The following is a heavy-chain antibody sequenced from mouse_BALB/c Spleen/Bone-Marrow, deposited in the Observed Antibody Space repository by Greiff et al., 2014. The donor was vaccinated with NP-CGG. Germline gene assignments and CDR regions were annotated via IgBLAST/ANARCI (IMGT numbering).Heavy chain of an antibody. CDR1: GYTFSSYW. V-gene: IGHV1-9*01. CDR3: ARRGISLFSY. Sequence: QVQLKQSGAELMKPGASVKISCKATGYTFSSYWIEWVKQRPGHGLEWIGEILPGSGSTNYNEEFKGKATFTADASSNTAYMQLGSLTSEDSAVYFCARRGISLFSYWGQRDLVTVSA. J-gene: IGHJ3*01. CDR2: ILPGSGST.